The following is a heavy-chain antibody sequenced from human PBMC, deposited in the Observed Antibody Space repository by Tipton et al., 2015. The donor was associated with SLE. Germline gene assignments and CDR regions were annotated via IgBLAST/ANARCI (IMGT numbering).Heavy chain of an antibody. V-gene: IGHV4-61*10. CDR3: ARGARGYTYGSDEDFDS. CDR1: GGSLSSGTYY. Sequence: TLSLTCTVSGGSLSSGTYYWNWIRQPAGKGLEWIGYIYYTGTTHYNPSLKSRVTFSVDTSKNQFSLKLTSVTAADTAVYFCARGARGYTYGSDEDFDSWGQGTLVTVSS. J-gene: IGHJ4*02. CDR2: IYYTGTT. D-gene: IGHD5-18*01.